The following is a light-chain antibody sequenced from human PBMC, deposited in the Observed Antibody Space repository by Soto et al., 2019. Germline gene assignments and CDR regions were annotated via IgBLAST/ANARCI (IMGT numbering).Light chain of an antibody. Sequence: AIQLTQSPSSLSASVGDSVTITCRASQVIRSALAWYQQIPGRPPKLLIYDASSLEIGVPSRFSGSRSGTDFTLTVSTLQPEDFATYYCLQHNSYPRTFGQGTKVEIK. V-gene: IGKV1-13*02. CDR1: QVIRSA. J-gene: IGKJ1*01. CDR2: DAS. CDR3: LQHNSYPRT.